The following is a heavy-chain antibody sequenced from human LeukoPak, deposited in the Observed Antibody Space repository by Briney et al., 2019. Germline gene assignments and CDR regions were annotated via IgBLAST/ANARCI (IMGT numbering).Heavy chain of an antibody. Sequence: SETLSLTCTVSGDAITGSSYYWGSVRQPPGQVLEWIGSMYCGSTFSNPSLRSRVNMSADTSKNQFSLKLSSVTAADTAVYYCARQYYDRTGYYYFDNWSQGTQVTVSS. CDR1: GDAITGSSYY. J-gene: IGHJ4*02. CDR2: MYCGST. V-gene: IGHV4-39*01. CDR3: ARQYYDRTGYYYFDN. D-gene: IGHD3-22*01.